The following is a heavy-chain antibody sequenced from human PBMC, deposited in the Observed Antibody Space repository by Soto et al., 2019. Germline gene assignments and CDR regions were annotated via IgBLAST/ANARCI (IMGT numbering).Heavy chain of an antibody. V-gene: IGHV3-23*01. CDR2: ISGSGGNT. J-gene: IGHJ4*02. CDR3: AKAVCVEVVDTAGFYYYYFDY. D-gene: IGHD2-15*01. Sequence: GGSLRLSCAASGLAFRVYAMSWVRQAPGKGLEWVSAISGSGGNTYYADSVKGRFTISRGNSNNTLYLQMNSLRVEDTAVYYCAKAVCVEVVDTAGFYYYYFDYWGQGALVTVSS. CDR1: GLAFRVYA.